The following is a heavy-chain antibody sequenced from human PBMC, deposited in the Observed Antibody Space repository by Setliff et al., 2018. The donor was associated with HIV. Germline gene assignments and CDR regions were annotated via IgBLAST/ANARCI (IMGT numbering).Heavy chain of an antibody. CDR2: IIPIFGTA. CDR3: ARDRAHYYDSSGQMPFDI. V-gene: IGHV1-69*05. D-gene: IGHD3-22*01. J-gene: IGHJ3*02. CDR1: GGTFSSYA. Sequence: SVNVSCKASGGTFSSYAISWVRQAPGQGLEWMGGIIPIFGTANYAQKFQGRVTITTDESTSTAYMELSSLRSEDTAVYYCARDRAHYYDSSGQMPFDIWGQGTMVTVSS.